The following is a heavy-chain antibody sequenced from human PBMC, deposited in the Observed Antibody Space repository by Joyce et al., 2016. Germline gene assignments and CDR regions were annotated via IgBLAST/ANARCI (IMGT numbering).Heavy chain of an antibody. CDR1: GFIFSNYP. CDR3: VKDFWARATPGSIFEY. Sequence: EVQLVESGGGLVQPGGSLRLSCSASGFIFSNYPMQWVSQAPVEGLKYVSAISDDGDTTYYTDSVQGRFTISRDNSKNMLYLQMGSLRAADTAVYYCVKDFWARATPGSIFEYWGQGTLVTVSS. D-gene: IGHD2/OR15-2a*01. V-gene: IGHV3-64D*06. J-gene: IGHJ4*02. CDR2: ISDDGDTT.